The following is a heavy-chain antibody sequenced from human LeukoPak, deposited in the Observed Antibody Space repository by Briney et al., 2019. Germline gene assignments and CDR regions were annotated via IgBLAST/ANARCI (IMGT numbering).Heavy chain of an antibody. CDR2: IIPIFGTA. CDR3: ATHKSSSWRNNWFDH. CDR1: GGTFTSYA. Sequence: ASVKVSCKASGGTFTSYAISWMRQAPGQGLEWMGRIIPIFGTANYAQKFQGRVTITTDESTSTAYMELSSLRSEDTAVYYCATHKSSSWRNNWFDHWGQGTLVTVSS. J-gene: IGHJ5*02. D-gene: IGHD6-13*01. V-gene: IGHV1-69*05.